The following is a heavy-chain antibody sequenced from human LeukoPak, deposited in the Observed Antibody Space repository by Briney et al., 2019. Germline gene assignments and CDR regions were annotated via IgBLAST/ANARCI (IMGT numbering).Heavy chain of an antibody. J-gene: IGHJ3*02. D-gene: IGHD2-2*01. CDR3: ARGDCSSASCYPTPAFNI. V-gene: IGHV4-59*08. Sequence: SETLSLTCTVSGGSISSYYWSWIRQPPGKGLEWIGYIYYSGSTNYNPSLKGRVTVSLDTSKNQFSLKLSSVTAADTAVYYCARGDCSSASCYPTPAFNIWGQGTMVTVSS. CDR2: IYYSGST. CDR1: GGSISSYY.